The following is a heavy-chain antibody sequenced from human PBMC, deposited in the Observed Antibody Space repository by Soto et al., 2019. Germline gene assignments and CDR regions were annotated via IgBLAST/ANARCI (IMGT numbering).Heavy chain of an antibody. J-gene: IGHJ6*02. CDR3: IKAYYDFWSGRSPYGKDV. CDR1: GYIFTSYA. D-gene: IGHD3-3*01. Sequence: GASVKVSCKASGYIFTSYAMHWMRQAPGQRLEWMGWINTANGNTKYSETFQGRATITRDTSASTAYMKLSSLRSEDTAVYYCIKAYYDFWSGRSPYGKDVWGQGTTVTVSS. CDR2: INTANGNT. V-gene: IGHV1-3*04.